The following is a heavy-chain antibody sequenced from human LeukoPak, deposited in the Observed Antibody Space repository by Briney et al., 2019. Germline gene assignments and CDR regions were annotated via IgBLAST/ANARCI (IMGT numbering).Heavy chain of an antibody. D-gene: IGHD3-3*01. CDR1: GGSFSGYF. V-gene: IGHV4-34*01. J-gene: IGHJ6*02. CDR3: ARGKSTYYDFWSGQQDGMDV. CDR2: IDHSGMS. Sequence: PSETLSLTCAVYGGSFSGYFWSWIRQPPGKGLEWIGEIDHSGMSNYNSSLKSRVTMSVDTSKNQFSLKLSSVTAADTAVYYCARGKSTYYDFWSGQQDGMDVWGQGTTVTVSS.